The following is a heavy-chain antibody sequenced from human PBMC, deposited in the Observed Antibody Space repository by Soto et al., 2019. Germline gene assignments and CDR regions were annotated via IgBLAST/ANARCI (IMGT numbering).Heavy chain of an antibody. CDR3: ARSQGGSSTLDIYYYFYYGMDV. J-gene: IGHJ6*02. Sequence: QVQLVQSGAEVKKPGSSVKVSCKAPGGTFSSYAISWVRQAPGQGLEWMGGIIPIFGTAKYAEKFQRRVTITADESTRTGDMELSSLRSEDSAVYYCARSQGGSSTLDIYYYFYYGMDVWGQGTTVTVSS. D-gene: IGHD2-15*01. CDR2: IIPIFGTA. V-gene: IGHV1-69*01. CDR1: GGTFSSYA.